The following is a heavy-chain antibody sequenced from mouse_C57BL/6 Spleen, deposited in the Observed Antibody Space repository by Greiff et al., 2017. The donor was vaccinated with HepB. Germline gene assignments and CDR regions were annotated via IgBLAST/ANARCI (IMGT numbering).Heavy chain of an antibody. CDR3: ARRSSSSHWYFDV. D-gene: IGHD1-1*01. V-gene: IGHV1-50*01. CDR2: IDPSDSYT. Sequence: VQLQQPGAELVKPGASVKLSCKASGYTFTSYWMQWVNQRPGQGLEWIGEIDPSDSYTTYNQKFQGKATLTVDTSSSTAYMQLSRLTSEDSAVYYCARRSSSSHWYFDVWGTGTTVTVSS. CDR1: GYTFTSYW. J-gene: IGHJ1*03.